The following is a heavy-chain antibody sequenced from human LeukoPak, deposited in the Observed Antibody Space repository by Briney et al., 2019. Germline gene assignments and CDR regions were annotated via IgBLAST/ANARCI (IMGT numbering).Heavy chain of an antibody. V-gene: IGHV3-30*18. Sequence: PGGSLRLSCAASGFTFSSYGMHWVRQAPGKGLEWVAVISYDGSNKYYADSVKGRFTISRDNSKNTLYLQMNSLRAEDTAVYYCAKAGNYHDSSGYCLDYWGQGTLVTVSS. CDR2: ISYDGSNK. J-gene: IGHJ4*02. D-gene: IGHD3-22*01. CDR1: GFTFSSYG. CDR3: AKAGNYHDSSGYCLDY.